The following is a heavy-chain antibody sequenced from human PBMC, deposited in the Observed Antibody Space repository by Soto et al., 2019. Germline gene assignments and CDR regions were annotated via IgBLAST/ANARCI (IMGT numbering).Heavy chain of an antibody. J-gene: IGHJ4*02. CDR1: GFTFSSYS. Sequence: EVQLVESGGGLVQPGGSLRLSCAASGFTFSSYSMNWVRQAPGKGLEWVSYTSSSSSTIYYADSVKGRFIISRDNAKNSLNLQMNSLRDEDTAVYYCARARYCSGGSCYSDYWGQGTLVTVSS. CDR3: ARARYCSGGSCYSDY. CDR2: TSSSSSTI. V-gene: IGHV3-48*02. D-gene: IGHD2-15*01.